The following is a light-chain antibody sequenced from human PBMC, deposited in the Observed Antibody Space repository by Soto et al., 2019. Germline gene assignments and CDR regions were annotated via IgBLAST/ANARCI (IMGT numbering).Light chain of an antibody. CDR3: SSFTSSITYV. J-gene: IGLJ1*01. V-gene: IGLV2-14*01. CDR1: SSDVGGYNS. Sequence: QSLLTQPASASGSPGQSITISCTCTSSDVGGYNSVSWYRQDPGKAPKLMIYDVTNRPSGVSNRFSGSKSGNTASLTISGLQAQDEADYYCSSFTSSITYVFGTGTKVTVL. CDR2: DVT.